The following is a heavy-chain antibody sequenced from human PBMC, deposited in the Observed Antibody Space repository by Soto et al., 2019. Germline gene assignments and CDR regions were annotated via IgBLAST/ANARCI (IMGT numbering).Heavy chain of an antibody. J-gene: IGHJ4*02. D-gene: IGHD2-8*02. V-gene: IGHV4-31*02. CDR2: IYYSGST. CDR3: ARDKITGLFDY. CDR1: GGSISGCGYY. Sequence: PSETLSLTCSVSGGSISGCGYYWTWIRQHPGKGLEWIGNIYYSGSTYYNPSLNSRVSISLDTSKNQFSLKLTSVTAADTAVYYCARDKITGLFDYWGQGTLVTVS.